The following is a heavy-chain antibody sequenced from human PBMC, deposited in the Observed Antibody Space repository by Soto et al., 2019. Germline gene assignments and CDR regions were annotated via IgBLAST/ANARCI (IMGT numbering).Heavy chain of an antibody. D-gene: IGHD1-1*01. J-gene: IGHJ4*02. CDR1: GFTFSSYS. Sequence: PGGSLRLSCAASGFTFSSYSMNWVRQAPGKGLEWVSYISSSSSTIYYADSVKGRFTISRDNAKNSLYLQMNSLRAEDTAVYYCARARYNWNDAPTGYWGQGTLVTVSS. CDR3: ARARYNWNDAPTGY. V-gene: IGHV3-48*01. CDR2: ISSSSSTI.